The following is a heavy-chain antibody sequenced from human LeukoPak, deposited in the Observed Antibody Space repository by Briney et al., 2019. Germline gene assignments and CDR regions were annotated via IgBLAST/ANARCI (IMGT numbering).Heavy chain of an antibody. J-gene: IGHJ5*02. CDR3: AKDKFMGELAPAAIRFDP. V-gene: IGHV3-23*01. D-gene: IGHD2-2*02. Sequence: GGSLRLSCAASGFTFSSYAMSWVRQAPGKGLEWVSAISGSGGSTYYADSVKGRFTISRDNSKNTLYLQMNSLRAEDTAVYYCAKDKFMGELAPAAIRFDPWGQGTLVTVSS. CDR2: ISGSGGST. CDR1: GFTFSSYA.